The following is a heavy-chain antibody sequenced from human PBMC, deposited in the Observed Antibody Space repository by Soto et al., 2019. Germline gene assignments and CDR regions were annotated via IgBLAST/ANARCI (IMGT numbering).Heavy chain of an antibody. CDR1: GYTFTYRY. CDR2: ITPYNGNT. D-gene: IGHD3-3*01. J-gene: IGHJ6*03. CDR3: ARGCPPYDTLWSGYYYYYYYYTDV. Sequence: SVKVSCKASGYTFTYRYMHWVRQAPGQGLEWMGWITPYNGNTNYAQKLQGRVTITTDTSTSTAYMELRSLRSDDTAVYYCARGCPPYDTLWSGYYYYYYYYTDVWGKGITVTVSS. V-gene: IGHV1-45*02.